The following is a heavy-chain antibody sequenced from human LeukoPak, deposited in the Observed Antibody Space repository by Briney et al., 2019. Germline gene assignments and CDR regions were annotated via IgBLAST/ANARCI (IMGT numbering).Heavy chain of an antibody. CDR2: IWYDGTNK. CDR3: ATTLLRASSYMDV. V-gene: IGHV3-33*01. CDR1: GFSFSNYG. Sequence: PGGSLRLSCAASGFSFSNYGMHWVRQAPGKGLAWVAVIWYDGTNKYYADSVKGRFTISRDNSKNTLYLQMNSLRAEDTALYYCATTLLRASSYMDVWGKGTTVTVSS. J-gene: IGHJ6*03.